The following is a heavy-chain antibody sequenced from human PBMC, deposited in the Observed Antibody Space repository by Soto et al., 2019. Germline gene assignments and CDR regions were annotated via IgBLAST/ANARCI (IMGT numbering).Heavy chain of an antibody. CDR1: GGSFSGYY. Sequence: SETLSLTCAVYGGSFSGYYWSWIRQPPGKGLEWIGEINHSGSTNYNPSLKSRVAISVDTSKNQFSLKLSSVTAADTAVYYCARSRYDILTGYPHFDYWGQGTLVTVSS. CDR2: INHSGST. J-gene: IGHJ4*02. V-gene: IGHV4-34*01. D-gene: IGHD3-9*01. CDR3: ARSRYDILTGYPHFDY.